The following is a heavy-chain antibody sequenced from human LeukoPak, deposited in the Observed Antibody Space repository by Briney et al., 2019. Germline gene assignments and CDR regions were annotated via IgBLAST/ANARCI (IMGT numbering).Heavy chain of an antibody. CDR2: ISYDGSNK. CDR1: GFTFSSYG. Sequence: GGSLRLSCAASGFTFSSYGMHWVRQAPGKGLEWVAVISYDGSNKYYADSVKGRFTISRDNSKNTLYLQMNSLRAEDTAVYYCAKTPPPPYSSGWSEYFQHWGQGTLVTVSS. J-gene: IGHJ1*01. D-gene: IGHD6-19*01. CDR3: AKTPPPPYSSGWSEYFQH. V-gene: IGHV3-30*18.